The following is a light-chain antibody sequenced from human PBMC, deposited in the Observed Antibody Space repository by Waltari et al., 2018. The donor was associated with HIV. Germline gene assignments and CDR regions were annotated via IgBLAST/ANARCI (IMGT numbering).Light chain of an antibody. V-gene: IGKV3-11*01. CDR3: QQRSNWPPEYT. CDR1: QRVSSY. Sequence: EIVLTQSPATLSLSPGERPTLSCRASQRVSSYLSWYQQKPGQAPRLLIYDASNRATGIPARFSGSVSGTDFTLTISSLEPEDFAVYYCQQRSNWPPEYTFGQGTKLEIK. J-gene: IGKJ2*01. CDR2: DAS.